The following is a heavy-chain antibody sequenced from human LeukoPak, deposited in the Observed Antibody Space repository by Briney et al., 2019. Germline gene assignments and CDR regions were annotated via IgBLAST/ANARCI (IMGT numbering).Heavy chain of an antibody. D-gene: IGHD7-27*01. Sequence: GGSLRLSCAASGFTVSSNYMSWVRQAPGKGLEWVSVIYSGGSTYYADSVKGRFTISRDYSKNTLYLQMNSLRAEDTAVYYCARDFYAGAFGYWGQGTLVTVSS. CDR2: IYSGGST. CDR1: GFTVSSNY. V-gene: IGHV3-66*01. CDR3: ARDFYAGAFGY. J-gene: IGHJ4*02.